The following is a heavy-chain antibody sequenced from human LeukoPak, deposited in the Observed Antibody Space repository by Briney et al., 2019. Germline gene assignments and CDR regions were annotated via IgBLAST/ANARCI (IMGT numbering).Heavy chain of an antibody. Sequence: SVKVSCKASGYTFTSYGISWVRQAPGQGLEWMGGIIPIFGTANYAQKFQGRVTITADESTSTAYMELSSLRSEDTAVYYCARDPYGSGSYLDCWGQGTLVTVSS. CDR3: ARDPYGSGSYLDC. J-gene: IGHJ4*02. CDR2: IIPIFGTA. D-gene: IGHD3-10*01. CDR1: GYTFTSYG. V-gene: IGHV1-69*13.